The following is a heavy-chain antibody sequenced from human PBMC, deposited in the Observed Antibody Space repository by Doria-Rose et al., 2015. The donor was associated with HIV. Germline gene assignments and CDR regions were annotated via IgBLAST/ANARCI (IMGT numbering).Heavy chain of an antibody. Sequence: QVQLVQSGPVLVKPTETLTLTCTVSGVSLSSPGMGVSWIRQPPGKALEWLANIFSDDERSYKTSLQSRLTISRGTSKCQVVLTMTDMDHVDTATYYCARIKSSRWYHKYYVDFWGQGTLVIVSA. D-gene: IGHD6-13*01. CDR3: ARIKSSRWYHKYYVDF. J-gene: IGHJ4*02. CDR1: GVSLSSPGMG. CDR2: IFSDDER. V-gene: IGHV2-26*01.